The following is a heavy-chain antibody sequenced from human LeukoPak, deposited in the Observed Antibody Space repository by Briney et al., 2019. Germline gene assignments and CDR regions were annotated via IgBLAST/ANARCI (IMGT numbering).Heavy chain of an antibody. CDR3: ARAERSLGAGI. D-gene: IGHD3-10*01. CDR1: GYSISSGYY. Sequence: SETLSLTCSVSGYSISSGYYWGWIRQPPGKGLECIGTIYHSGSTYYNPSLKSRVTISLDTSKNQFSLKLSSVTAADTAVYYCARAERSLGAGIWGQGTMVTVAS. CDR2: IYHSGST. V-gene: IGHV4-38-2*02. J-gene: IGHJ3*02.